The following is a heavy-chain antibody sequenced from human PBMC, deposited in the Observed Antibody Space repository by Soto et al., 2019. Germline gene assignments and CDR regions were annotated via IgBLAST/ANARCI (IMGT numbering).Heavy chain of an antibody. V-gene: IGHV1-69*13. CDR1: GGTFSSHS. Sequence: ASVKVSCKSSGGTFSSHSIHWVRQAPGQGLEWMGGIIPICGPANFAKKFQGRVTITAGESTTTAYMALSSLTSEDTAVYYCATGSFTSTGGRIGYHYNAMDVWGQGTTVTVSS. CDR3: ATGSFTSTGGRIGYHYNAMDV. D-gene: IGHD1-1*01. J-gene: IGHJ6*02. CDR2: IIPICGPA.